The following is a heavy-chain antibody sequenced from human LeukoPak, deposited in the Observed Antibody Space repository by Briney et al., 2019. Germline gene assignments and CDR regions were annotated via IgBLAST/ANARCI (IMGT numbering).Heavy chain of an antibody. V-gene: IGHV4-4*07. CDR1: GGSISSYY. CDR3: ARTYYYDSSGYKWWDYYYYMDV. J-gene: IGHJ6*03. Sequence: PSETLSLTCTVSGGSISSYYWSWIRQPAGKGLEWIGRIYTSGSTNYNPSLKSRVTMSVDTSKNQFSLKLSSVTAADTAVYYCARTYYYDSSGYKWWDYYYYMDVWGKGTTVTISS. D-gene: IGHD3-22*01. CDR2: IYTSGST.